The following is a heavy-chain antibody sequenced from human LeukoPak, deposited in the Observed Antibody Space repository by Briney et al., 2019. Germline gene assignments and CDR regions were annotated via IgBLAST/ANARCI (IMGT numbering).Heavy chain of an antibody. J-gene: IGHJ3*02. V-gene: IGHV3-30-3*01. CDR2: ISYDRSNK. CDR1: GFTFSSYA. CDR3: AARAMSGAFDI. D-gene: IGHD2-2*01. Sequence: GGSLRLSCAAPGFTFSSYAMHWVRQAPGKGLEWVAVISYDRSNKYYADSVKGRFTISRDNSKNTLYLQMNSLRAEDTAVYYCAARAMSGAFDIWGQGTMVTVSS.